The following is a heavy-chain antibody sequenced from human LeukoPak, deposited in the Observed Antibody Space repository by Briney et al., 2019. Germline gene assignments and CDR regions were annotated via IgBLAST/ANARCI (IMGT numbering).Heavy chain of an antibody. D-gene: IGHD1-26*01. Sequence: PSETLSLTCTVSGGSVSSGSYYWSWIRQPPGKGLEWIGYIYYSGSTNYNPSLESRVTISVDTSKNQFSLKLSSVTAADTAVYYCARRNSGNYYGLFDPWGQGTLVTVSS. V-gene: IGHV4-61*01. CDR1: GGSVSSGSYY. CDR2: IYYSGST. J-gene: IGHJ5*02. CDR3: ARRNSGNYYGLFDP.